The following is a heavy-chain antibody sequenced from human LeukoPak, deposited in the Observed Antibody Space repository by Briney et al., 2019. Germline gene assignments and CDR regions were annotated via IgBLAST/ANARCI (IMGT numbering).Heavy chain of an antibody. D-gene: IGHD2-2*02. CDR2: INPNSGGT. J-gene: IGHJ5*02. CDR3: ARAENIVVVPAAIFDP. V-gene: IGHV1-2*02. CDR1: GGTFSSYT. Sequence: ASVKVSCXASGGTFSSYTISWVRQAPGQGLEWMGWINPNSGGTNYAQKFQGRVTMTRDTSISTAYMELSRLRSDDTAVYYCARAENIVVVPAAIFDPWGQGTLVTVSS.